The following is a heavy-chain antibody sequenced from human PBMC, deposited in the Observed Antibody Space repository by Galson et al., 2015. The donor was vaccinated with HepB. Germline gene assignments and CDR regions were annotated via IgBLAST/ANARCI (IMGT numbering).Heavy chain of an antibody. CDR1: GGSISSSSYY. D-gene: IGHD3-9*01. J-gene: IGHJ4*02. CDR2: IYYSGST. V-gene: IGHV4-39*01. Sequence: SETLSLTCTVSGGSISSSSYYWGWIRQPPGTGLEWIGSIYYSGSTYYNPSLKSRVTISVDTSKNQFSLKLSSMTAADTAVYYCARRGYDILTGYSKYDYWGQGTLVTVSS. CDR3: ARRGYDILTGYSKYDY.